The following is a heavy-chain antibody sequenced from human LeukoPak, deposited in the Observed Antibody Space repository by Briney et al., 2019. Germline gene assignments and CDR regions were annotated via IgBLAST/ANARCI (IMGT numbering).Heavy chain of an antibody. D-gene: IGHD3-10*01. Sequence: TGGSLRLSCAASGFTFSSYGMNWVRQAPGKGLEWVSYISSGSRTIYYADSVKGRFTISRDNAKNSLYLQMNSLRAEDTALYYCARLRRVVRGVIIDHYFDYWGQGTLVTVSS. CDR1: GFTFSSYG. CDR3: ARLRRVVRGVIIDHYFDY. J-gene: IGHJ4*02. CDR2: ISSGSRTI. V-gene: IGHV3-48*04.